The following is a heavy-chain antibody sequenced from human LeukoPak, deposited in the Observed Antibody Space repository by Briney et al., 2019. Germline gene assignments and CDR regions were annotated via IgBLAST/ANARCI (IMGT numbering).Heavy chain of an antibody. V-gene: IGHV1-8*01. CDR2: MNPNSGNT. CDR1: GYTFTSYD. Sequence: GASVKVSCKASGYTFTSYDINWVRQATGQGLEWMGWMNPNSGNTGYAQKFQGRVTMTRNTSISTVYMELSSLRSEDTAVYYCARGGTVTTMPYYYYYYGMDVWGQGTTVTVSS. CDR3: ARGGTVTTMPYYYYYYGMDV. D-gene: IGHD4-17*01. J-gene: IGHJ6*02.